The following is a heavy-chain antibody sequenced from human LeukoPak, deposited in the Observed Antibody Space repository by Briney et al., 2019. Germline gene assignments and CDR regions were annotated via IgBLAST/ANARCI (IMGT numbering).Heavy chain of an antibody. D-gene: IGHD6-19*01. Sequence: SETLSLTCTVSGGSISSYYWSWIRQPPGKGLEWIGYIYYSGSTNYNPSLKSRVTISVDTSKNQFSLKLSSVTAADSAVYYCAISYSSVDLFDYWGQGTLVTVSS. CDR2: IYYSGST. CDR3: AISYSSVDLFDY. J-gene: IGHJ4*02. CDR1: GGSISSYY. V-gene: IGHV4-59*01.